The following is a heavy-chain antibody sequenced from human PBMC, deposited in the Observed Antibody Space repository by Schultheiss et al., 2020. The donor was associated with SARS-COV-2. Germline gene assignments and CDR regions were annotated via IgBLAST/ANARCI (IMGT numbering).Heavy chain of an antibody. CDR3: AHDGVYSSGWYAKSFDY. CDR1: GFSLTTSGVG. J-gene: IGHJ4*02. CDR2: IYWDDDK. Sequence: SGPTLVKPTQTLTLTCTFSGFSLTTSGVGVGWIRQPPGKALEWLALIYWDDDKRYSPSLKSRLTITKDTSKNQVVLTITNMDPVDTATYYCAHDGVYSSGWYAKSFDYWGQGTLVTVSS. D-gene: IGHD6-19*01. V-gene: IGHV2-5*02.